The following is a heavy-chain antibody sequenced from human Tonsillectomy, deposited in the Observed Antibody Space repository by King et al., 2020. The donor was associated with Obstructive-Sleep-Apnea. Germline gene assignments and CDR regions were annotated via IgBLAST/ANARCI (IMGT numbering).Heavy chain of an antibody. CDR2: VDPRVVYT. V-gene: IGHV5-10-1*03. CDR1: GYSFTSYW. CDR3: ARRAKRGLPPGENY. Sequence: QLVQSGAEVKKPGESLRISCKGSGYSFTSYWISWVRQMLGKGLEWRWRVDPRVVYTNYSPSFQGHVTISADKSISTAYLQWSSRKASDTAMYYCARRAKRGLPPGENYWGQGTLVTVSS. D-gene: IGHD5-24*01. J-gene: IGHJ4*02.